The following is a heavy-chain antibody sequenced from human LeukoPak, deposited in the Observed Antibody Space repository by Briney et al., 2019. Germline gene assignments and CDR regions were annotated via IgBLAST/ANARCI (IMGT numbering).Heavy chain of an antibody. CDR2: INPTGGTT. J-gene: IGHJ6*02. CDR1: GYSFINYY. V-gene: IGHV1-46*01. D-gene: IGHD1-14*01. CDR3: ARGTPQGIDV. Sequence: APVKVSCKASGYSFINYYVHWVRQAPGQGPEWMGIINPTGGTTTYAQKFQGRVTMTRDTSTSTLYMELSSLRSEDTAVYYCARGTPQGIDVWGQGTTVTVSS.